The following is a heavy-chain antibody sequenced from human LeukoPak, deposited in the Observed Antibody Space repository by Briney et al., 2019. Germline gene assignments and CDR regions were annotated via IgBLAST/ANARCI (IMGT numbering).Heavy chain of an antibody. CDR1: GFTFGSYG. CDR2: IRYDGSNK. D-gene: IGHD1-26*01. CDR3: ARDPTYYLRYGYFDS. V-gene: IGHV3-30*02. J-gene: IGHJ4*02. Sequence: GGSLRLSCAASGFTFGSYGMHWVRQAPGKGLEWVAFIRYDGSNKYYADSVKGRFTISRDNANNVLYLQMNSLRAEDTAVYYCARDPTYYLRYGYFDSWGQGTLVTVSS.